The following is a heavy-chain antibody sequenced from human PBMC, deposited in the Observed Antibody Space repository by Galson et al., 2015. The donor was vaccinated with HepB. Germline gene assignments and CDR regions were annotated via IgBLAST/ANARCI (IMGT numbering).Heavy chain of an antibody. V-gene: IGHV3-20*04. D-gene: IGHD3-22*01. Sequence: SLRLSCAVSRFTFDDFGMSWVRQAPGKGLEWVSSINWNGGRTDYKDSVKGRFTISRDNSKNSLYLQMNSLRAEDTALYYCASLDSSGYLYYFDYWGQGTLFTVSA. J-gene: IGHJ4*02. CDR3: ASLDSSGYLYYFDY. CDR2: INWNGGRT. CDR1: RFTFDDFG.